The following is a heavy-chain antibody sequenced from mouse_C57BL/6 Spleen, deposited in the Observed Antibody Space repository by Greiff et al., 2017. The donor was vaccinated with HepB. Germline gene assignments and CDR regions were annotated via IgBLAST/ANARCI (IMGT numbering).Heavy chain of an antibody. CDR3: ATVYDYDWYFDV. D-gene: IGHD2-4*01. J-gene: IGHJ1*03. CDR2: IYPGSGST. Sequence: QVQLQQPGAELVKPGASVKMSCKASGYTFTSYWITWVKQRPGQGLAWIGDIYPGSGSTNYNEKFKSKATLTVDTSSSTAYMQLSSLTSEDSAVYYCATVYDYDWYFDVWGTGTTVTVSS. CDR1: GYTFTSYW. V-gene: IGHV1-55*01.